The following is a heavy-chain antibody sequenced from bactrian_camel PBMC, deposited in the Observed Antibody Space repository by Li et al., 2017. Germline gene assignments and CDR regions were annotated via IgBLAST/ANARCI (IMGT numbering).Heavy chain of an antibody. CDR1: GYKFTDAC. V-gene: IGHV3S53*01. Sequence: VQLVESGGGSVADGGSLRLSCTASGYKFTDACMGWFRQAPGKQREEVAGIDSNDNTRYADAVKGRFTISKDSAKNTLYLQMNSLDVEDTAMYYCAAARGRCYYVMFGSDPEYNYWGQGTQVTVS. D-gene: IGHD1*01. CDR2: IDSNDNT. CDR3: AAARGRCYYVMFGSDPEYNY. J-gene: IGHJ4*01.